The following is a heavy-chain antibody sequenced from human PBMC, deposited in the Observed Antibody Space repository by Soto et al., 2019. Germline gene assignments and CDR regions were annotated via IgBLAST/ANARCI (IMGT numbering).Heavy chain of an antibody. Sequence: SLRLSCAASGFTFSSYAMHWVRQAPGKGLEWVAVISYDGSNKYYADSVKGRFTISRDNSKNTLYLQMNSLRAEDTAVYYCARDSADIVVVPAAIGGESYGMDVWGQGT. J-gene: IGHJ6*02. CDR3: ARDSADIVVVPAAIGGESYGMDV. V-gene: IGHV3-30-3*01. D-gene: IGHD2-2*02. CDR1: GFTFSSYA. CDR2: ISYDGSNK.